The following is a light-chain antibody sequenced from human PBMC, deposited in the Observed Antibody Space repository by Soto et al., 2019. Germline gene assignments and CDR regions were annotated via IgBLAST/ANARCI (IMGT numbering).Light chain of an antibody. CDR2: DAS. CDR3: QQYNSYPFT. V-gene: IGKV1-5*01. CDR1: QSISSW. Sequence: DIQMTQSPSTLSASVGDRVTITCRASQSISSWFAWYQQKPGKAPKLLIYDASSLESGVPSRFSGSGSGTEFTLAISSLQPDDFATDYCQQYNSYPFTFGEGTKLEIK. J-gene: IGKJ2*01.